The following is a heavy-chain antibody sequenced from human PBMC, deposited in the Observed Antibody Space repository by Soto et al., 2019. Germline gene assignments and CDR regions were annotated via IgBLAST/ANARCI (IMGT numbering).Heavy chain of an antibody. CDR2: ISYDGSNK. D-gene: IGHD3-10*01. V-gene: IGHV3-30-3*01. CDR1: GFTFSSYA. CDR3: ARDRGYYYYGMDV. Sequence: LRLSCAASGFTFSSYAMHWVRQAPGKGLEWVAVISYDGSNKYYADSVKGRFTISRDNSKNTLYLQMNSLRAEDTAVYYCARDRGYYYYGMDVWGQGT. J-gene: IGHJ6*02.